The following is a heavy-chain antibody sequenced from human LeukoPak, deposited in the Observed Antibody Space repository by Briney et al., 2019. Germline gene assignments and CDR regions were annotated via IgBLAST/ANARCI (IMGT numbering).Heavy chain of an antibody. V-gene: IGHV1-2*02. CDR1: GYTFTGYY. Sequence: ASVKVSCKASGYTFTGYYMHWVRQAPGQGLEWMGWINSNSGGTNYAQKFQGRVTTTRDTSISTVYMELSRLRSDDTAVYYCAREKAEGANWFDPWGQGTLVTVFS. CDR2: INSNSGGT. J-gene: IGHJ5*02. D-gene: IGHD1-26*01. CDR3: AREKAEGANWFDP.